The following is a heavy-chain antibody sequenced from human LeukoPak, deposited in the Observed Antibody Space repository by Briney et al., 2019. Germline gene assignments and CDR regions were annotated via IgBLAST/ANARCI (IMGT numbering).Heavy chain of an antibody. CDR3: VRVSLWFGELLSTFDY. J-gene: IGHJ4*02. V-gene: IGHV3-21*01. CDR1: GFTFSSYS. D-gene: IGHD3-10*01. Sequence: PGGSLRLSCAASGFTFSSYSMNWVRQAPGKGLEWVSSISSSSSYIYYADSVKGRFTISRDNAKNSLYLQMNSLRAEDTAVYYCVRVSLWFGELLSTFDYWGQGTLVTVSS. CDR2: ISSSSSYI.